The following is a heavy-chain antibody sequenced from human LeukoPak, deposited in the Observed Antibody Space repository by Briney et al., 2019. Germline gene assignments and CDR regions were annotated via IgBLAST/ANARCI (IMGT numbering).Heavy chain of an antibody. V-gene: IGHV3-20*01. Sequence: PGGSLRLSCAASGFTFDDYGMSWVRQAPGKGLEWVSGINWNGGSTGYADSVKGRFTISRDNAKNSLYLQMNSLRAEDTALYHCAREWEWERGYAFDIWGQGTMVTVSS. D-gene: IGHD1-26*01. CDR3: AREWEWERGYAFDI. CDR2: INWNGGST. J-gene: IGHJ3*02. CDR1: GFTFDDYG.